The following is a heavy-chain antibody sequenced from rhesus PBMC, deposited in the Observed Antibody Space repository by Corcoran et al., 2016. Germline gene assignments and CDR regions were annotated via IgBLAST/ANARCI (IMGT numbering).Heavy chain of an antibody. CDR2: IYGNSAST. D-gene: IGHD3-16*01. J-gene: IGHJ4*01. Sequence: QVQLQESGPGLVKPSETLSLTCAVSGGSISDSYYWNWIRQPPGKGLEWIGNIYGNSASTDYNPSLKSRVTISKATSKTQFFLKLSSVTAADTAVYYCARSLYYSGTCFDYWGQGVLVTVSS. V-gene: IGHV4S9*01. CDR3: ARSLYYSGTCFDY. CDR1: GGSISDSYY.